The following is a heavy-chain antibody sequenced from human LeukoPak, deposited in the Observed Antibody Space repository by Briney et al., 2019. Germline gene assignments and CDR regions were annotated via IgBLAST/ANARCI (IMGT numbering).Heavy chain of an antibody. CDR3: ARALDWMATYCGIYV. CDR2: ISYDGSNK. J-gene: IGHJ6*02. Sequence: PGGSLRLSCAASGFTFSSYAMHWVRQAPGKGLEWVAVISYDGSNKYYADSVKGRFTICRDNSKNTLYLQMNSLRAEDTAVYYCARALDWMATYCGIYVWGQGTTVTVSS. D-gene: IGHD5-24*01. V-gene: IGHV3-30-3*01. CDR1: GFTFSSYA.